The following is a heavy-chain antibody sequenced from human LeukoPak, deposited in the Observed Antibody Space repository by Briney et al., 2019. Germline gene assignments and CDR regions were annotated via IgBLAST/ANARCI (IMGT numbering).Heavy chain of an antibody. D-gene: IGHD2-21*02. CDR2: IDDGGNT. CDR1: GGSFSDYF. CDR3: ARFSKITWGDWGDAFDV. V-gene: IGHV4-34*01. Sequence: SGTLSLVCSVYGGSFSDYFWSWIRQPPGKGLEWIGEIDDGGNTNYNPSLMSRVIVAMEKSKKQFSLVMRSVTAADTAIYYCARFSKITWGDWGDAFDVWGQGTTVIVSS. J-gene: IGHJ3*01.